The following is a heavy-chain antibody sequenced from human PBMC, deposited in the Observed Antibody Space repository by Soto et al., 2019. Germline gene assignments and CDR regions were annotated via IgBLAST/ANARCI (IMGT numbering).Heavy chain of an antibody. Sequence: SVKVSCKASGFTFTSSAVQWVRQARGQRLEWIGWIVVGSGNTNYAQKFQERVTITRDMSTSTAYMELSSLRSEDTAVYYCAADYYDFWSGRAKYYFDYWGQGTLVTVSS. CDR1: GFTFTSSA. D-gene: IGHD3-3*01. V-gene: IGHV1-58*01. CDR2: IVVGSGNT. CDR3: AADYYDFWSGRAKYYFDY. J-gene: IGHJ4*02.